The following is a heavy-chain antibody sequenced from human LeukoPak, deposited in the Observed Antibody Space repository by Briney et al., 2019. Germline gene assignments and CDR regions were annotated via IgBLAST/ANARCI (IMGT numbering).Heavy chain of an antibody. CDR2: ISSSGRTI. J-gene: IGHJ4*02. Sequence: GSLRLSCAESGFTFNNYQMNSGRQAPGKGLECISYISSSGRTIYYADSLKGRFTVSRDNAKNSLYLRMNNLRAEDTAVYYCARGEYYFDYWGQGTLVTVSS. CDR1: GFTFNNYQ. CDR3: ARGEYYFDY. V-gene: IGHV3-48*03.